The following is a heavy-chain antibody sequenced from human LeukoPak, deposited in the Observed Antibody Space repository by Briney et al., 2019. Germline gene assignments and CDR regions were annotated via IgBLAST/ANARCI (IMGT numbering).Heavy chain of an antibody. V-gene: IGHV1-2*02. D-gene: IGHD3-10*01. CDR3: ARDRGRISDYYGSGRSLHYYMDV. CDR1: GYTFTDYY. CDR2: INPNSGGT. Sequence: ASVKVSCKASGYTFTDYYMHWVRQAPGQGLEWMGWINPNSGGTNYAQKFQGRVTMTRDTSISTAYMELSRLIPDDTAVYYCARDRGRISDYYGSGRSLHYYMDVWGKGTTVTVSS. J-gene: IGHJ6*03.